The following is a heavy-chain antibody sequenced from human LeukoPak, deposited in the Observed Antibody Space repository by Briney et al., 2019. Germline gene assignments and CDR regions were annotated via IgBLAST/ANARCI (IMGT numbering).Heavy chain of an antibody. Sequence: SETLSLTYTVSGGSISSYYWSWIRQPAGKGLEWSGRIYTSGSTNYNPSLKSRVTISVDTSKNQFSLKLSSVTAADTAVYYCARVKWLRSTLAPFDPWGQGTLVTVSS. V-gene: IGHV4-4*07. J-gene: IGHJ5*02. CDR2: IYTSGST. D-gene: IGHD5-12*01. CDR1: GGSISSYY. CDR3: ARVKWLRSTLAPFDP.